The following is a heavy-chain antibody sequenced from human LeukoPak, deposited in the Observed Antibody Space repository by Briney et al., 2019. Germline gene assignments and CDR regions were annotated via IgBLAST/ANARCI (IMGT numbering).Heavy chain of an antibody. CDR2: ISSSGSTI. J-gene: IGHJ4*02. Sequence: GGSLRLSCAASGFTFSSYEMNWVRQAPGKGLEWVSYISSSGSTIYYADSVKGRFTISRDNAKNSLYLQMNSLRAEDTAIYYCARDSSSGWFPDYWSQGTLVTVSS. D-gene: IGHD6-19*01. V-gene: IGHV3-48*03. CDR1: GFTFSSYE. CDR3: ARDSSSGWFPDY.